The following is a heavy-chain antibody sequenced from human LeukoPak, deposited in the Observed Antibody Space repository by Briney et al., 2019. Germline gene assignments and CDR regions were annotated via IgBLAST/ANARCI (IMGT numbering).Heavy chain of an antibody. J-gene: IGHJ5*02. CDR3: ARDRFLWGLGNWFDL. V-gene: IGHV1-18*01. CDR2: VSTSNPHT. D-gene: IGHD3-3*01. Sequence: ASVKVSCKTSGYTFTNYGIRWVRQAPGQGLEWMGWVSTSNPHTNYAPKFRGRVIMTIDTSTTTAYLEMRSLTSDDTAVYYCARDRFLWGLGNWFDLWGQGTLVTVTS. CDR1: GYTFTNYG.